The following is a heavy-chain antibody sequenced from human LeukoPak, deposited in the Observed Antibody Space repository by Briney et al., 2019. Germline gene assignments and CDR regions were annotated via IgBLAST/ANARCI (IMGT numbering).Heavy chain of an antibody. J-gene: IGHJ5*02. V-gene: IGHV4-59*01. D-gene: IGHD6-19*01. CDR3: ARDSCGYSSGWSHWFDP. CDR2: IYYSGST. CDR1: GGSISSYY. Sequence: SETLSLTCTVSGGSISSYYWSWIRQPPGKGLEWIGYIYYSGSTNYNPSLKSRVTISVDTSKNQFSLKLSSVTAADTAVYYCARDSCGYSSGWSHWFDPWGQGTLVTVSS.